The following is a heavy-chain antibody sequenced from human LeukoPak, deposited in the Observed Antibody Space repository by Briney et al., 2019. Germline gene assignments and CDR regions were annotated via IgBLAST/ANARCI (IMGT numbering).Heavy chain of an antibody. V-gene: IGHV4-30-2*01. J-gene: IGHJ4*02. CDR2: IYHSGST. Sequence: SETLSLTCAVSGVSLSSGGYSWSWIRHPPGKGLEWIGYIYHSGSTYYNPSLKSRVTISVDRSKNQFSLKLSSVTAADTAVYYCAAFVVVTATFDYWGQGTLVTVSS. CDR3: AAFVVVTATFDY. D-gene: IGHD2-21*02. CDR1: GVSLSSGGYS.